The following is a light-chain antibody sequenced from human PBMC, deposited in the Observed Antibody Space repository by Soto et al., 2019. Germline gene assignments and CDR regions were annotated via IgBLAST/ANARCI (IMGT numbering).Light chain of an antibody. CDR3: QTWGTGIVV. V-gene: IGLV4-69*01. CDR2: VNSDGSH. CDR1: SGHSSYA. J-gene: IGLJ2*01. Sequence: QPVLIQSPSASASLGASVKLTCTLSSGHSSYAIAWHQQQPEKGPRYLMKVNSDGSHSKGDGIPDRFSGSSSGAERYLTISSLQSEDEADYYCQTWGTGIVVFGGGTKLTVL.